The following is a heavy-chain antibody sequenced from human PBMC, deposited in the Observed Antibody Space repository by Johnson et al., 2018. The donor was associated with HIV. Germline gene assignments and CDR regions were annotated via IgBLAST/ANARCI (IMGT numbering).Heavy chain of an antibody. D-gene: IGHD6-13*01. CDR2: IRYDGSNK. J-gene: IGHJ3*02. Sequence: QVQLVESGGGVVQPGGSLRLSCAASGFTFSSYVMHWVRQAPGKGLEWVAFIRYDGSNKYYADSVKGRFTISRDNAKNTLYLQMNSLRAEDTAVYYCARQGAAAGRALDAFDIWGQGTMVTVSS. CDR1: GFTFSSYV. CDR3: ARQGAAAGRALDAFDI. V-gene: IGHV3-30*02.